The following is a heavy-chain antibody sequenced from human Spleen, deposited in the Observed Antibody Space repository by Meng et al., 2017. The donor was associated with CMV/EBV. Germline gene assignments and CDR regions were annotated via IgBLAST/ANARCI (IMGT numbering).Heavy chain of an antibody. Sequence: GESLKISCAASGFTFSDYGVHWVRQAPGKGLEWVAVIWYDGTNKYYADSVKGRFTISRDNPKNTLYLQMNSLRAEDTAMYYCAKDRAPSDDSSGWYILDSWGQGTLVTVSS. J-gene: IGHJ4*02. CDR3: AKDRAPSDDSSGWYILDS. V-gene: IGHV3-33*06. CDR1: GFTFSDYG. D-gene: IGHD6-19*01. CDR2: IWYDGTNK.